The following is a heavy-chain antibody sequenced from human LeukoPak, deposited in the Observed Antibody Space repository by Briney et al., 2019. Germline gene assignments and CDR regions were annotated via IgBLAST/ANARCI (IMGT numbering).Heavy chain of an antibody. CDR3: TRDTGTTGEVKFDP. D-gene: IGHD4-17*01. J-gene: IGHJ5*02. CDR2: IYTSGST. Sequence: SETLSLTCTVSGNSFGNYYWSWIRQPAGKGLEWIGRIYTSGSTTYNPSLKSRVTMSVDTSKNQFSLKLSSVTAADTAVYYCTRDTGTTGEVKFDPWGQGTLVTVSS. CDR1: GNSFGNYY. V-gene: IGHV4-4*07.